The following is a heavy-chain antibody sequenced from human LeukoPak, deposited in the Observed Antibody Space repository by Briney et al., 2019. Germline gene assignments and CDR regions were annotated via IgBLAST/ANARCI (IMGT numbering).Heavy chain of an antibody. V-gene: IGHV3-30*03. J-gene: IGHJ4*02. D-gene: IGHD1-1*01. CDR1: GFTFSSYG. CDR2: ISYDGSNK. CDR3: ATLYCFPGTCHNVLVY. Sequence: GGSLRLSCAASGFTFSSYGMHWVRQAPGKGLEWVAVISYDGSNKYYADSVKGRFTISRDNSKNTLYLQMNSLRAEDTAVYYCATLYCFPGTCHNVLVYWGQGTLVTVSS.